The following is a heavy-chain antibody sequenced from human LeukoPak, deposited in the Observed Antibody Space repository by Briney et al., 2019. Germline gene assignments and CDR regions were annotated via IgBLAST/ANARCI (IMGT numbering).Heavy chain of an antibody. CDR2: IYYSGST. J-gene: IGHJ3*02. V-gene: IGHV4-39*07. CDR1: GGSISSSSYY. Sequence: SETLSLTCTVSGGSISSSSYYWGWIRQPPGKGLEWIGSIYYSGSTYYNPSLKSRVTISVDTSKNQFSLKLSSVTAADTAVYYCASLKRHAFDIWGQGTVVTVSS. CDR3: ASLKRHAFDI.